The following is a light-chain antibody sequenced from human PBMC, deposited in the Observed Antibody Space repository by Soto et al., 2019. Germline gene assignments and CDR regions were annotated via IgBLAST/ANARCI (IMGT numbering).Light chain of an antibody. V-gene: IGKV1-9*01. CDR2: AAS. J-gene: IGKJ4*01. CDR3: QQLHTYPVT. CDR1: QGVSRY. Sequence: IQLTQSPSSLSASVGDSVTITCRASQGVSRYLSWYQQKPGRAPILLISAASPLQSGVPARFSGSGSGTDFTLSITSLQPEDFATYYCQQLHTYPVTFGGGTKVEIK.